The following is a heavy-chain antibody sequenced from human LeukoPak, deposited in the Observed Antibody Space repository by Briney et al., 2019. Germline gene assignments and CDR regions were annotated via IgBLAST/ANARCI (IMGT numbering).Heavy chain of an antibody. J-gene: IGHJ4*02. CDR3: ATYYDSGPCKD. CDR2: IKKDGGEK. D-gene: IGHD3-22*01. Sequence: GGSLRLSCAASGFTFSNYWMTWVRQAPGKGLEWVANIKKDGGEKYYVDSVKGRFTISRDNTKNSLYLQMNSLRAEDTAMYYCATYYDSGPCKDRGQGTLVTVSS. CDR1: GFTFSNYW. V-gene: IGHV3-7*03.